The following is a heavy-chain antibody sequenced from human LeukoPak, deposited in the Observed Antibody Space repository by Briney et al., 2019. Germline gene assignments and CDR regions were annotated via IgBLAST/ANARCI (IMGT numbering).Heavy chain of an antibody. CDR2: IIPIFGTA. J-gene: IGHJ6*03. V-gene: IGHV1-69*05. CDR3: AREARYGGYYYYYYMDV. CDR1: GGNFSSYA. Sequence: SVKVSCKASGGNFSSYAISWVRQAPGQGLEWMGRIIPIFGTANYAQKFQGRVTITTDESTSTAYMELSSLRSEDTAVYYCAREARYGGYYYYYYMDVWGKGTTVTVSS. D-gene: IGHD3-16*02.